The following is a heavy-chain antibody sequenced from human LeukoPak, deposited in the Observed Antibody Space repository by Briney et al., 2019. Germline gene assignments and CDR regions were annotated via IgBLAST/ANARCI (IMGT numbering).Heavy chain of an antibody. CDR2: INHSGST. D-gene: IGHD3-10*01. CDR3: ARLKRIYYFDY. V-gene: IGHV4-34*01. Sequence: SETLSLTCTVSGGSISSYYWSWIRQPPGKGLEWIGEINHSGSTNYNPSLKSRVTISVDTSKNQFSLKLSSVTAADTAVYYCARLKRIYYFDYWGQGTLVTVSS. CDR1: GGSISSYY. J-gene: IGHJ4*02.